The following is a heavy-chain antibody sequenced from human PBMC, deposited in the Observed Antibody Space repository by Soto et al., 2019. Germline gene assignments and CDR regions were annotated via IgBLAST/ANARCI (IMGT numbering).Heavy chain of an antibody. J-gene: IGHJ6*02. Sequence: KPSETLSLTCTVSGGSISSSSYYWGWIRQPPGKGLEWIGSIYYSGSTYYNPSLKSRVTISVDTSKNQFSLKLSSVTAADTAVYYCARHQGTRGPPYYGMDVWGQGTTVTVSS. CDR3: ARHQGTRGPPYYGMDV. V-gene: IGHV4-39*01. D-gene: IGHD1-1*01. CDR2: IYYSGST. CDR1: GGSISSSSYY.